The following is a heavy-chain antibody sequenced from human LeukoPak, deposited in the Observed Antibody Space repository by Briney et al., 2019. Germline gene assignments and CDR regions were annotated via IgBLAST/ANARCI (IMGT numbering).Heavy chain of an antibody. CDR1: GVSFSGYY. V-gene: IGHV4-34*01. D-gene: IGHD1-26*01. CDR2: ISHTGRT. J-gene: IGHJ4*02. CDR3: TRTSPGIPLDF. Sequence: SETLSLTCGVSGVSFSGYYWSWIRQAPGKGPEWIGEISHTGRTAYNPSLKSRVTISLDTSKDQFSLKPTFVSAADTAVYYCTRTSPGIPLDFWGQGTLVTVSS.